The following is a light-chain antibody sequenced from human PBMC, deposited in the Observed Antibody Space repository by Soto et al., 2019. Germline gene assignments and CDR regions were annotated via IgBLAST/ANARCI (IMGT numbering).Light chain of an antibody. CDR2: GAS. J-gene: IGKJ4*01. V-gene: IGKV3-20*01. CDR1: QSVSSSF. CDR3: QQYGSSPLT. Sequence: EIVLTQSPGTLSLSPGERATLSCRASQSVSSSFLAWYQQKPGQAPRLLIYGASSRATGIPDRFSGSVSGTDFPLTISRLEPEDVAVYYCQQYGSSPLTFGGGTKVEIK.